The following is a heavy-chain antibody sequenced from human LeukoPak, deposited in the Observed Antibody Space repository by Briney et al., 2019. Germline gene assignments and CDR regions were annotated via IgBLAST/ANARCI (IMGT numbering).Heavy chain of an antibody. CDR3: ARLPSSSWRYYMDV. CDR1: GFTFSSYW. D-gene: IGHD6-13*01. V-gene: IGHV3-21*01. Sequence: GGSLRLSCAASGFTFSSYWMSWVRQAPGKGLEWVSSISSSSSYIYYADSVKGRFTISRDNAKNSLYLQMNSLRAEDTAVYYCARLPSSSWRYYMDVWGKGTTVTVS. CDR2: ISSSSSYI. J-gene: IGHJ6*03.